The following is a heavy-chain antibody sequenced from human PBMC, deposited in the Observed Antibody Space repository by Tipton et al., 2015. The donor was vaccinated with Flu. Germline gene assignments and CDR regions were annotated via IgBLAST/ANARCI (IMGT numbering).Heavy chain of an antibody. J-gene: IGHJ5*02. D-gene: IGHD3/OR15-3a*01. V-gene: IGHV4-38-2*02. CDR1: GYSISSGYY. CDR2: IYHSGST. Sequence: TLSLTCTVSGYSISSGYYWGWIRQPPGKGLEWIGSIYHSGSTYYNPSLKSRVTISVDTSKNQFSLKLSSVTAADTAVYYCAREWTSLPVNWFDPWGQGTLVTGSS. CDR3: AREWTSLPVNWFDP.